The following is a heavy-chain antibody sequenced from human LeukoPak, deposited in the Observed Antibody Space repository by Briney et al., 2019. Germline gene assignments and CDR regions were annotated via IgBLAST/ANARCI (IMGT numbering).Heavy chain of an antibody. CDR1: GGSISSYY. CDR3: ARAWAAAGPCDY. Sequence: SETLSLTCTVSGGSISSYYWSWIRQPPGKGLEWIGYIYYSGSTNYNPSLKSRVTISVDTSKSQFSLKLSSVTAADTAVYYCARAWAAAGPCDYWGQGTLVTVSS. J-gene: IGHJ4*02. CDR2: IYYSGST. V-gene: IGHV4-59*01. D-gene: IGHD6-13*01.